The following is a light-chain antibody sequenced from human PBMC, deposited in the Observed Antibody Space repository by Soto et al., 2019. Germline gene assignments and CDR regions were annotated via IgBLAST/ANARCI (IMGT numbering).Light chain of an antibody. Sequence: QSVLTQPPSASGTPGQRVSISCSGSRSNIGRNYVYWYQQLPGTAPKLLIQRNNKRPSGIPDRFSGSKSGTSATLGITGLQTGDEADYYCGTWDSSLSAPNWVFGGGTKLTVL. V-gene: IGLV1-51*02. CDR1: RSNIGRNY. CDR3: GTWDSSLSAPNWV. J-gene: IGLJ3*02. CDR2: RNN.